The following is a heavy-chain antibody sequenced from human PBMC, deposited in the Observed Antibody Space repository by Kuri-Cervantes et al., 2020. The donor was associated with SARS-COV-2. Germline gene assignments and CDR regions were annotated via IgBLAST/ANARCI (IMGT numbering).Heavy chain of an antibody. CDR3: TRAGYDNSGYYYSFDF. J-gene: IGHJ4*02. CDR2: IYYSGST. D-gene: IGHD3-22*01. Sequence: GSLRLSCTVSGGSISSYYWSWIRQPPGKGLEWIGYIYYSGSTNYNPSPKSRVTISVDTSKNQFSLKLSSVTAADTAVYYCTRAGYDNSGYYYSFDFWGQGTLVTVSS. CDR1: GGSISSYY. V-gene: IGHV4-59*01.